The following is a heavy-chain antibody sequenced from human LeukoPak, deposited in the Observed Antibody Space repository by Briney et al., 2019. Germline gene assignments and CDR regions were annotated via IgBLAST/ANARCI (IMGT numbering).Heavy chain of an antibody. CDR2: TSGSGGST. J-gene: IGHJ5*02. Sequence: PAESLTLTCAASGFTFSSYAMSWVRHPPGKGLEWVSTTSGSGGSTYYADPVKGRFTVSSDNSKNTLYLQMNSLRAEDTAVYYCARFQVAYYDPSGFDPWGQGSLVTVSS. D-gene: IGHD3-3*01. CDR3: ARFQVAYYDPSGFDP. CDR1: GFTFSSYA. V-gene: IGHV3-23*01.